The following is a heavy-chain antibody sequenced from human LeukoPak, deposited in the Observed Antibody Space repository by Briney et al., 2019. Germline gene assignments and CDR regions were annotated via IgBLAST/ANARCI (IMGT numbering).Heavy chain of an antibody. CDR2: VNSDGRTT. D-gene: IGHD3-22*01. J-gene: IGHJ4*02. CDR3: ARGSFGPNSGYYY. CDR1: GFTFSSYG. V-gene: IGHV3-74*01. Sequence: GGSLRLSCAASGFTFSSYGMHWVRQAPGKGLVWVSRVNSDGRTTSYADSVKGRFTISRDNAKNTLYLQMSSLRAEDTAVYYCARGSFGPNSGYYYWGQGTLVTVSS.